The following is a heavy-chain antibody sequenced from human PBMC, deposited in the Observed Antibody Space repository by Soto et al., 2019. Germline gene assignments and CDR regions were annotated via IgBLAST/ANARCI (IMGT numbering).Heavy chain of an antibody. D-gene: IGHD6-19*01. CDR3: ASVSSGWYGYDY. V-gene: IGHV3-7*02. J-gene: IGHJ4*02. CDR2: IKQDGSEK. CDR1: GFTFSSYW. Sequence: EVQLVESGGGLVQPGGSLRLSCAASGFTFSSYWMSWVRQAPGKGLEWVANIKQDGSEKYYVDSVKGRFTISRDNAKNSLYLQMNGLRAEDTAVYDCASVSSGWYGYDYWGQGTMVTVSS.